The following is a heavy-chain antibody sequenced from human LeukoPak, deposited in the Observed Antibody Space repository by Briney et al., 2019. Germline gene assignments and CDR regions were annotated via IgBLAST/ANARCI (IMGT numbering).Heavy chain of an antibody. J-gene: IGHJ4*02. V-gene: IGHV3-23*01. CDR1: GFTFSSYA. CDR3: AKDKSVVVTAS. CDR2: ISGSGGST. D-gene: IGHD2-21*02. Sequence: GGPLRLSCAASGFTFSSYAMSWVRQAPGKGLEWVSAISGSGGSTYYADSVKGRFTISRDNSKNTLYLQMNSLRAEDTAVYYCAKDKSVVVTASWGQGTLVTVSS.